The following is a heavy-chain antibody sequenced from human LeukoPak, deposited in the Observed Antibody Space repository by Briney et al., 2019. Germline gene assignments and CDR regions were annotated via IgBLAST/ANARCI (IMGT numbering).Heavy chain of an antibody. CDR1: GYTFTGYY. CDR2: INPNSGGT. J-gene: IGHJ3*02. D-gene: IGHD6-6*01. V-gene: IGHV1-2*06. Sequence: ASVKVSCKASGYTFTGYYMHWVRQAPGQGLEWMGRINPNSGGTKYSQKFQGRVTISRDTSASTAYMELSSLRSEDTAVYYCARHFSSSYGVFDIWGQGTMVTVSS. CDR3: ARHFSSSYGVFDI.